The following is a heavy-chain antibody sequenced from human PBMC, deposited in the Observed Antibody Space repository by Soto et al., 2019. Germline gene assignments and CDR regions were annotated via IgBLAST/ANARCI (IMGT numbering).Heavy chain of an antibody. V-gene: IGHV4-39*01. D-gene: IGHD3-16*02. J-gene: IGHJ4*02. CDR1: GGSISSSSYY. CDR2: IYYSGST. CDR3: ARLPYDYVWGSYRYYFDY. Sequence: PSETLSLTCTVSGGSISSSSYYWGWIRQPPGKGLEWIGSIYYSGSTYYNPSLKSRVTISVDTSKNQFSLKLSSVTAADTAVYYCARLPYDYVWGSYRYYFDYWGQGTLVTVSS.